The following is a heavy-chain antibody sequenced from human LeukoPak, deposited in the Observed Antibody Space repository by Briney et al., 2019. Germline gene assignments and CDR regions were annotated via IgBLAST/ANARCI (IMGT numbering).Heavy chain of an antibody. CDR1: GYDFINYG. D-gene: IGHD4/OR15-4a*01. CDR2: RSIYNGNT. J-gene: IGHJ4*02. Sequence: ASVKVSCKASGYDFINYGISWVRQAPGQGLEWMGWRSIYNGNTDYKLQGRVTMTTDTSTSTAYMEVRSLRSDDTAVYYCARDTDYGGGSFDYWGQGTLVTVSS. V-gene: IGHV1-18*01. CDR3: ARDTDYGGGSFDY.